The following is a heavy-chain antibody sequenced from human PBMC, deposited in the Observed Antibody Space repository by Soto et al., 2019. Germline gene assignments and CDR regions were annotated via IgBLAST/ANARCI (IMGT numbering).Heavy chain of an antibody. CDR1: GGSISSSSYY. D-gene: IGHD2-15*01. CDR2: IYYRGNT. Sequence: SETLSLTCTVFGGSISSSSYYWGWIRQPPGKGLEWIGSIYYRGNTYYNPSLKSRVTISVDTSKNQFSLKLSSVTAADTAVYYCARAGGGYCSGGSCQVEYWGQGTLVTVSS. CDR3: ARAGGGYCSGGSCQVEY. V-gene: IGHV4-39*01. J-gene: IGHJ4*02.